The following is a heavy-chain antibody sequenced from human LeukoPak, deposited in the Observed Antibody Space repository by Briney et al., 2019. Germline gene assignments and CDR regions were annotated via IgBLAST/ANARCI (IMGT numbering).Heavy chain of an antibody. V-gene: IGHV3-21*04. D-gene: IGHD1-26*01. J-gene: IGHJ4*02. CDR3: AKDSIVGANFDY. CDR2: ITSSSTYI. Sequence: GGSLRLSCAASGFTFSSYSMNWVRQAPGKGLEWVSSITSSSTYIYYADSVKGRFTISRDNSKNTLYLQMNSLRAEDTAVYYCAKDSIVGANFDYWGQGTLVTVSS. CDR1: GFTFSSYS.